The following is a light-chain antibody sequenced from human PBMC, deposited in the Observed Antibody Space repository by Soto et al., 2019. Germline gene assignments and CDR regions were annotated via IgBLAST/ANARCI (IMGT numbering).Light chain of an antibody. CDR3: QRYIRSSPLT. CDR1: QSVRSTS. CDR2: GAS. V-gene: IGKV3-20*01. J-gene: IGKJ5*01. Sequence: VFTQSPCTLSLSPGERATLSCRASQSVRSTSLVWYQQKPAQAPRLLIYGASSRATGIPDRFSGGGSGTVFRLTISRVELVDVVVDYYQRYIRSSPLTFGKGTRLEIK.